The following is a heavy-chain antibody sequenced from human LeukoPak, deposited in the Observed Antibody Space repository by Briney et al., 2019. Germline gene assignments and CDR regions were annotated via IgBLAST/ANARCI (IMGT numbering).Heavy chain of an antibody. CDR2: ISSSSSYI. CDR1: GFTFSSYS. D-gene: IGHD6-19*01. Sequence: PGGSLRLSCAASGFTFSSYSMNWVRQAPGKGLEWVSSISSSSSYIYYADSVKGRFTISRDNAKNSLYLQMNSLRAEDTAVYYCAREGQQWLRNAFDIWGQGTMVTVSS. CDR3: AREGQQWLRNAFDI. J-gene: IGHJ3*02. V-gene: IGHV3-21*01.